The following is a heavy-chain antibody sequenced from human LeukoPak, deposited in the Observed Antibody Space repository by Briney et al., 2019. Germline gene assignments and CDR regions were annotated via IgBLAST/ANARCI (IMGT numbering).Heavy chain of an antibody. Sequence: PGGSLRLSCAASGFTFSSYWMSWVRQAPGKGLEWVANIKQDGSEKYYVDSVKGRFTISRDNAKNSLYLQMNSLRAEDTAVYYCARVRVDSSGYYSDYWGQGTLVTVSS. J-gene: IGHJ4*02. D-gene: IGHD3-22*01. V-gene: IGHV3-7*01. CDR2: IKQDGSEK. CDR1: GFTFSSYW. CDR3: ARVRVDSSGYYSDY.